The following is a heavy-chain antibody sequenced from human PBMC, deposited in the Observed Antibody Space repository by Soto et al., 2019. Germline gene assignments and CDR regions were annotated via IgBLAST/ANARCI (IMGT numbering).Heavy chain of an antibody. CDR1: GFTFSNAW. CDR2: IKSKTDGGTT. CDR3: TTSGSSSWYFDY. J-gene: IGHJ4*02. Sequence: GGSLRLSCAASGFTFSNAWMSWVRQAPGKGLEWVGRIKSKTDGGTTDYAAPVKGRFTISSDDSKNTLYLQMNSLKTEDTAVYYCTTSGSSSWYFDYWGQGTLVTVSS. D-gene: IGHD6-13*01. V-gene: IGHV3-15*01.